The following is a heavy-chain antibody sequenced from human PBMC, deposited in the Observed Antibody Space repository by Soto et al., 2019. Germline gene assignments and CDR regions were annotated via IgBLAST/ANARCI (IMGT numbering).Heavy chain of an antibody. D-gene: IGHD6-6*01. CDR2: ISSNGVGT. CDR3: ARSARPDFYYMDV. V-gene: IGHV3-64*01. J-gene: IGHJ6*03. CDR1: GFTLSGYA. Sequence: EVQLAESGGGLAQPGGSLRLSCAASGFTLSGYAMDWVRQAPGKGLEYVSGISSNGVGTYYANSVQGRFTISRDNSKNTVYLQTGSLTPEAMAVYYCARSARPDFYYMDVWGTGTTVTVS.